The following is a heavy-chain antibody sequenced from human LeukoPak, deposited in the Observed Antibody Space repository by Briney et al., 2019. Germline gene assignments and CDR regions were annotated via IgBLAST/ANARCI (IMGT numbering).Heavy chain of an antibody. J-gene: IGHJ4*02. Sequence: ASVKVSCKASGYTFTSYYLHWVRQAPGQGLEWMGIINPSGGSTIYAQKFQGRVSMTRDRSTSTVYMELSSLRSEDTAVYYCARGLLWFGESPSYYFDYWGQGTLVTVSS. CDR1: GYTFTSYY. CDR2: INPSGGST. V-gene: IGHV1-46*01. CDR3: ARGLLWFGESPSYYFDY. D-gene: IGHD3-10*01.